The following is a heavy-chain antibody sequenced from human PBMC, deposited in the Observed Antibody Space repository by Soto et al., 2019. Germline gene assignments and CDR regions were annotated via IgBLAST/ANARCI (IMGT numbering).Heavy chain of an antibody. CDR2: INAGNGNT. CDR1: GYTFTSYA. V-gene: IGHV1-3*01. CDR3: ASRDNDFWSGYPLDYYGMDV. Sequence: GASVKVSCKASGYTFTSYAMHWVRQAPGQRLEWMGWINAGNGNTKYSQKFQGRVTITRDTSASTAYMELSSLRSEDTAVYYCASRDNDFWSGYPLDYYGMDVWGQGTTVTVSS. D-gene: IGHD3-3*01. J-gene: IGHJ6*02.